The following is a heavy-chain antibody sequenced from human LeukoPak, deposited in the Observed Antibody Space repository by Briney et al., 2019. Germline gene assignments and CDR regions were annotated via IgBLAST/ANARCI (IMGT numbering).Heavy chain of an antibody. CDR2: VRYDESNE. J-gene: IGHJ4*02. Sequence: GGSLRLSCQTSGFVFINYGMRWVCQAPGKGLEWVAFVRYDESNEYYADSVKGRFTISRDNSRNTLYLQMNSLRAEDTGVYSCAKHSNSDDVSVGPDWWGLRTLVTVSS. V-gene: IGHV3-30*02. CDR1: GFVFINYG. D-gene: IGHD2/OR15-2a*01. CDR3: AKHSNSDDVSVGPDW.